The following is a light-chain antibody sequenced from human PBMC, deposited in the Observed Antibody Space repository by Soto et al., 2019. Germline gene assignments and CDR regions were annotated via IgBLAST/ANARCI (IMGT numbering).Light chain of an antibody. CDR1: SSSKW. Sequence: DIQMTQSHSTLAASVGDTVTMTCRSSSKWLAWYQKKPGKAPKLLLYDVSNLERGVPPKFSGSTSGPDATLTITGRQPHDLGTYYCQHTTDFSFGQGTKVEIK. V-gene: IGKV1-5*01. CDR3: QHTTDFS. CDR2: DVS. J-gene: IGKJ2*01.